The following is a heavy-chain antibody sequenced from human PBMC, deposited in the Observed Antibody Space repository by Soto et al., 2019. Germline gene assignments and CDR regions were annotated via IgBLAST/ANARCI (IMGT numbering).Heavy chain of an antibody. Sequence: QVQLQESGPGLVKPSETLSLTCTVSGGSISSYYWSWIRQPPGKGLEWIGYIYYSGSTNYNPSLKSRVTISVDTSKNHFSLKLSSVTAADTAVYYCARYLSSDCSSTSCYFNWFDPWGQGTLVTVSS. D-gene: IGHD2-2*01. CDR3: ARYLSSDCSSTSCYFNWFDP. CDR2: IYYSGST. CDR1: GGSISSYY. V-gene: IGHV4-59*01. J-gene: IGHJ5*02.